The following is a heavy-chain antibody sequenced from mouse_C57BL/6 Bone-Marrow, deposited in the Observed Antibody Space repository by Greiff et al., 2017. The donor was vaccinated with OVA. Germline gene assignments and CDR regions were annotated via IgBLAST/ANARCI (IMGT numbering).Heavy chain of an antibody. V-gene: IGHV1-82*01. CDR1: GYAFSSSW. CDR2: IYPGDGDT. D-gene: IGHD4-1*01. CDR3: ARSRTGTRDY. J-gene: IGHJ2*01. Sequence: QVQLQHSGPELVKPGASVKISCKASGYAFSSSWMNWVKQRPGKGLEWIGRIYPGDGDTNYNGKFKGKATLTADKSSSTAYMQLSSLTSEDSAVYFCARSRTGTRDYWGQGTTLTVSS.